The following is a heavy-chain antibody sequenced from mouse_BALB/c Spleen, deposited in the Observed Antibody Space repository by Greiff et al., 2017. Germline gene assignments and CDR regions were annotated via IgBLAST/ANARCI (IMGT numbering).Heavy chain of an antibody. CDR1: GFTFSSYT. D-gene: IGHD1-1*01. Sequence: EVMLVESGGGLVQPGGSLKLSCAASGFTFSSYTMSWVRQTPEKRLEWVAYISNGGGSTYYPDTVKGRFTISRDNAKNTLYLQMSSLKSEDTAMYYCARQGGGSSLWFAYWGQGTLVTVSA. J-gene: IGHJ3*01. CDR2: ISNGGGST. V-gene: IGHV5-12-2*01. CDR3: ARQGGGSSLWFAY.